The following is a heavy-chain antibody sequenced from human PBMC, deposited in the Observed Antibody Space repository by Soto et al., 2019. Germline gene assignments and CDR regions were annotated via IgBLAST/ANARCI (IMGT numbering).Heavy chain of an antibody. J-gene: IGHJ4*02. V-gene: IGHV3-23*01. CDR3: ARVTDYYIDY. CDR1: GFTFSSDG. CDR2: VGHTGSYT. Sequence: PVGSLRLSCAGSGFTFSSDGIRWVRQAPGKGLEWVSSVGHTGSYTNYADSVKGRFTISRDNSKNTLYLQMNSLRAEDTAVYYCARVTDYYIDYWGQGILVTVSS.